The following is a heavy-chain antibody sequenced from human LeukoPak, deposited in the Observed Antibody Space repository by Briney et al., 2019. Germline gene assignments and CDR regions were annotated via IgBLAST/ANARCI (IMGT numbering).Heavy chain of an antibody. V-gene: IGHV3-21*01. CDR1: GFTFSSYS. CDR3: ARGGPYYGSGSYYSPGY. J-gene: IGHJ4*02. D-gene: IGHD3-10*01. Sequence: PGGSLRLSCAASGFTFSSYSMNWVRQAPGKGLDWVSSISSSSSYIYYADSVKGRFTISRDNAKNSLYLQMNSLRAEDTAAYYCARGGPYYGSGSYYSPGYWGQGTLVTVSS. CDR2: ISSSSSYI.